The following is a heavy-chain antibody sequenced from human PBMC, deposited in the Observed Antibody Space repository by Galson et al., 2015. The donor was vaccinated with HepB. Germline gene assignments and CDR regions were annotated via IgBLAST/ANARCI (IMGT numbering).Heavy chain of an antibody. J-gene: IGHJ4*02. CDR3: ASITYDFWSGDDY. Sequence: SLRLSCAASGFTVSSNYMSWVRQAPGKGLEWVSVIYSGGSTYYADSVKGRFTISRDNSKNTLYLQMNSLRAEDTAVYYCASITYDFWSGDDYWGQGTLVTVSS. CDR1: GFTVSSNY. CDR2: IYSGGST. D-gene: IGHD3-3*01. V-gene: IGHV3-53*01.